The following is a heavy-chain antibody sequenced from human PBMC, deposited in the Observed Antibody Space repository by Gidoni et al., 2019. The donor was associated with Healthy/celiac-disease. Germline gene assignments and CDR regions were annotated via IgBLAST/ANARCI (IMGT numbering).Heavy chain of an antibody. D-gene: IGHD3-22*01. CDR1: GFTFSSYA. Sequence: EVQLVESGGGLVQPGGSLRLSCSASGFTFSSYAMHWVRQAPGKGLEYVSAISSNGGSTYYADSVKGRFTISRDNSKNTLYLQMSSLRAEDTAVYYCVKGLDTMIVVVIPDYWGQGTLVTVSS. V-gene: IGHV3-64D*08. CDR3: VKGLDTMIVVVIPDY. J-gene: IGHJ4*02. CDR2: ISSNGGST.